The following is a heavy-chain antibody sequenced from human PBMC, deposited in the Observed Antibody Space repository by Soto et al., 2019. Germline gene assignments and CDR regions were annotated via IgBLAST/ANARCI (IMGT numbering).Heavy chain of an antibody. CDR3: AAGGPRWLHSPFDY. Sequence: QVQLVQSGAEVKKPGASVKVSCKVSGHTLTELSMHWVRLAPGKGLEWMGGFDPEDGETISAQKFQGRVTMTEDTSTDSTYLELSRLRSEDTAVYYCAAGGPRWLHSPFDYWGQGTLVTISS. V-gene: IGHV1-24*01. J-gene: IGHJ4*02. CDR2: FDPEDGET. CDR1: GHTLTELS. D-gene: IGHD6-19*01.